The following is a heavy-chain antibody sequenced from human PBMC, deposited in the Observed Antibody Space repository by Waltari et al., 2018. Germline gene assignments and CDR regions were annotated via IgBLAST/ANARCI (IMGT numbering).Heavy chain of an antibody. CDR2: IYHSGST. CDR1: GFTFSDYY. Sequence: QVQLVESGGGLVKPGGSLRLSCAASGFTFSDYYMSWIRQAPGKGLEWIGSIYHSGSTYYNPSLKSRVTISVDTSKNQFSLKLSSVTAADTAVYYCARHGYSSSPHFDYWGQGTLVTVSS. D-gene: IGHD6-6*01. CDR3: ARHGYSSSPHFDY. J-gene: IGHJ4*02. V-gene: IGHV4-38-2*01.